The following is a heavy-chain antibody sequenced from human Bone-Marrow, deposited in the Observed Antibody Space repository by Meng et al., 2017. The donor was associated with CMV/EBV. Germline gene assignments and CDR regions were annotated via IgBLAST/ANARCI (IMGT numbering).Heavy chain of an antibody. CDR1: GFTFSSYS. CDR3: TTDPGEMATVFDY. D-gene: IGHD5-24*01. Sequence: GESLKISCAASGFTFSSYSMNWVRQAPGKGLEWVGRIKSKTDGGTTDYAAPVKGRFTISRDDSKNTLYLQMNSLKTEDTAVYYCTTDPGEMATVFDYWGQGTLVTVSS. J-gene: IGHJ4*02. CDR2: IKSKTDGGTT. V-gene: IGHV3-15*01.